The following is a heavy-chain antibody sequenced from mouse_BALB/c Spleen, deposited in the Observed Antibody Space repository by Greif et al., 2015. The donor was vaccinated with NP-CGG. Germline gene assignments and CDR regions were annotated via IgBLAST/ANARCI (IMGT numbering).Heavy chain of an antibody. D-gene: IGHD2-3*01. CDR2: INPSNGRT. Sequence: QVQLKQSGAELVKPGASVKLSCKASGYTFTSYWMHWGKQRPGQGLEWIGEINPSNGRTNYNEKFKSKATLSVDKSSSTSFVQLSSLTSEDSAVYYFAIYDVYYYYAMDYWGQGTSVTVSS. CDR1: GYTFTSYW. V-gene: IGHV1S81*02. CDR3: AIYDVYYYYAMDY. J-gene: IGHJ4*01.